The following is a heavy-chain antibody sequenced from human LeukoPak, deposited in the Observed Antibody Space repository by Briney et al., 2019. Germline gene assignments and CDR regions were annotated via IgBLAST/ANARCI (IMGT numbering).Heavy chain of an antibody. Sequence: PGGSLQISCQGSGSLFTSYWIGWVRPVPGKGREWMGIIYPGDSDTRYSPSFQGQVTISADKSISTAYLQWSSLKASDTAMYYCARQDSGSVVVPAASYGMDVWGQGTTVTVSS. CDR1: GSLFTSYW. CDR2: IYPGDSDT. D-gene: IGHD2-2*01. J-gene: IGHJ6*02. V-gene: IGHV5-51*01. CDR3: ARQDSGSVVVPAASYGMDV.